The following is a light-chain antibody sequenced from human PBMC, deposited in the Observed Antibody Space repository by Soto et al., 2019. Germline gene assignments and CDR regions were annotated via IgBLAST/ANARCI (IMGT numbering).Light chain of an antibody. CDR2: DAS. CDR3: QQYDNVGIT. V-gene: IGKV1-33*01. CDR1: RDISDH. J-gene: IGKJ5*01. Sequence: DIQMTQSPSSLSASVGDRVTITCQASRDISDHLNWYQQMPGKATKVLIYDASNLVTGVPSRFSGRGSGTDFTITISSLQPEDVGTYYCQQYDNVGITFGPGTRLEVK.